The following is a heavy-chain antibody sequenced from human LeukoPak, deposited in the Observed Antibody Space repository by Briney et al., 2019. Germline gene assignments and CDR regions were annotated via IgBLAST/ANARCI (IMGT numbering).Heavy chain of an antibody. J-gene: IGHJ6*02. CDR3: ARGRSVVTDIPGCYYYYGMDV. V-gene: IGHV1-69*04. CDR2: IIPILGIA. D-gene: IGHD2-21*02. Sequence: ASVKVSCKASGGTFSSYAISWVRQAPGQGLEWMGRIIPILGIANYAQKFQGRVTITADKSTSTAYMELSSLRSEDTAVYYCARGRSVVTDIPGCYYYYGMDVWGQGTTVTVSS. CDR1: GGTFSSYA.